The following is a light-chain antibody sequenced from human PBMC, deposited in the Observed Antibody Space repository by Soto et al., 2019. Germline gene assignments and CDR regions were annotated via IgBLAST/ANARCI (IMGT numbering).Light chain of an antibody. Sequence: QSALTHPSSVSGSPGQSVTISCTGTSIDVGKYNYVSWYQQHPGKAPKLIIYDVSRRPSGVHDRFSGSKSGNTASLTISGLRADDEADYYCCSYAGSFTYVFGTGTKVTGL. J-gene: IGLJ1*01. CDR2: DVS. CDR1: SIDVGKYNY. CDR3: CSYAGSFTYV. V-gene: IGLV2-11*01.